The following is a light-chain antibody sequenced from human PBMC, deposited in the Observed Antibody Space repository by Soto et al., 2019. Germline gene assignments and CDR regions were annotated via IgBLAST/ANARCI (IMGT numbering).Light chain of an antibody. CDR1: QSISGF. V-gene: IGKV1-39*01. J-gene: IGKJ5*01. CDR3: HQRYRTPP. CDR2: GAS. Sequence: QVAQSPPSLSASVRDRVTITCRASQSISGFLNWYQQKPGKAPKLLIYGASTLQSGVPSRFSGSGSGTDYTLPISSLHPDAFATYYCHQRYRTPPFGQGARLAI.